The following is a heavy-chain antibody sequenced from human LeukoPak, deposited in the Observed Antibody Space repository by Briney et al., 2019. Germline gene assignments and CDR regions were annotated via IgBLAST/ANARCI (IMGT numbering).Heavy chain of an antibody. D-gene: IGHD3-16*02. J-gene: IGHJ4*02. CDR2: INSDGSST. Sequence: GGSLRLSCAASGFXFSSYWIHWVRQAPGKGLVWVSRINSDGSSTSYADSVKGRFTISRDNAKNTLYLQMNSLRAEDTAVYYCASMITFGGVIVAPGGQGTLVTVSS. V-gene: IGHV3-74*01. CDR3: ASMITFGGVIVAP. CDR1: GFXFSSYW.